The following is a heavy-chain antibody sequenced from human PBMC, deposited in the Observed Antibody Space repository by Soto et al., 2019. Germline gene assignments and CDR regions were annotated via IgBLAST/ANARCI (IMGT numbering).Heavy chain of an antibody. CDR1: GGPINNDY. CDR2: IHYTGST. J-gene: IGHJ4*02. V-gene: IGHV4-59*01. Sequence: QVQLQESGPGLVKPSETLSLTCVVSGGPINNDYWSWLRQPPGQGLEWIGFIHYTGSTRYNPSLKSRLTILLDRSKNQFSLNLNSVTAADSAVYYCAKGAGWYPFWVQGTLVTVSS. D-gene: IGHD2-15*01. CDR3: AKGAGWYPF.